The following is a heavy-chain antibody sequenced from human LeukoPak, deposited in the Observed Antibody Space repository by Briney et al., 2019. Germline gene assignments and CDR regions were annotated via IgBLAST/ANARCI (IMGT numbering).Heavy chain of an antibody. Sequence: ASVKVSCKASGYRFTGYYIQWVRQAPGQGLEWMGEINPDTGATNYAQTFQGRVAMSRDTSITTAYMELSRLTSDDAAVYYCATHSRTYWGLDYWGQGTLVTVSS. CDR1: GYRFTGYY. CDR2: INPDTGAT. CDR3: ATHSRTYWGLDY. D-gene: IGHD7-27*01. J-gene: IGHJ4*02. V-gene: IGHV1-2*02.